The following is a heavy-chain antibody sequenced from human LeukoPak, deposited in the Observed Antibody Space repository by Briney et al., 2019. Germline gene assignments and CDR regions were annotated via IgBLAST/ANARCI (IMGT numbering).Heavy chain of an antibody. CDR1: GFTFSSYW. J-gene: IGHJ4*02. Sequence: PGGSLRLSCAASGFTFSSYWMSWVRQAPGKGLEWVANIKQDGSEKYYVDSVKGRFTISRDNAKNSLYLQMNSLRAEDTAVYYCARVYSRSSGWYGSLRYWGQGTLVTVSS. CDR3: ARVYSRSSGWYGSLRY. D-gene: IGHD6-19*01. V-gene: IGHV3-7*01. CDR2: IKQDGSEK.